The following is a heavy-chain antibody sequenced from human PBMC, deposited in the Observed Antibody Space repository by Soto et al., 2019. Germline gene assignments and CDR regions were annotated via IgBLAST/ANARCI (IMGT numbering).Heavy chain of an antibody. V-gene: IGHV4-39*01. D-gene: IGHD2-8*02. Sequence: AESLSLTWTISGWSISNSSYCWGWIRPPPGKGLEWIGSIYYSGSTYYNPSLKSRVTISVDTSKNQFSLKLSSVTAADTAVYYCARQTGGTYYYYYYYMDVWGKGTTVTVSS. CDR1: GWSISNSSYC. J-gene: IGHJ6*03. CDR2: IYYSGST. CDR3: ARQTGGTYYYYYYYMDV.